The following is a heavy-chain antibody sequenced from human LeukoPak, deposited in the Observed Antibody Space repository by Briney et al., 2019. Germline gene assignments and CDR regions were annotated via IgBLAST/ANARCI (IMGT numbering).Heavy chain of an antibody. CDR2: MNHSGGT. D-gene: IGHD3-3*01. V-gene: IGHV4-34*01. Sequence: SETLSLTCAVYGESFSGYVWSWIRQPPGKGLEWIGEMNHSGGTNYNPSLKSRVTISVDTSKNLFSLKLSSVTDADTAVYYCAREGRMSGVLIQGFDYWGQGTVVTVSS. J-gene: IGHJ4*02. CDR3: AREGRMSGVLIQGFDY. CDR1: GESFSGYV.